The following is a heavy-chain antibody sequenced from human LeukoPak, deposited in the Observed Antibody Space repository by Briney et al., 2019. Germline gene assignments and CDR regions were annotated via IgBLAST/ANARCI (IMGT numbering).Heavy chain of an antibody. J-gene: IGHJ4*02. CDR3: ASSPGMATVERRFDY. Sequence: PGGSLRLSCAASGFTFSSYSMNWVRQAPGKGLEWVSYISSSSSTIYYADSVKGRFTISRDNAKNSLYLQMNSLRAEDTAVYYCASSPGMATVERRFDYWGQGTLVTVSS. D-gene: IGHD5-24*01. CDR1: GFTFSSYS. V-gene: IGHV3-48*01. CDR2: ISSSSSTI.